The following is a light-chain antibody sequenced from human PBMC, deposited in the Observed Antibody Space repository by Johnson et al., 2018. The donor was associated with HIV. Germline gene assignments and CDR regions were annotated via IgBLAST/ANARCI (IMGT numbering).Light chain of an antibody. J-gene: IGLJ1*01. CDR1: SSNIGNNY. Sequence: QSVLTQPPSVSAAPGQKVTISCSGSSSNIGNNYVSWYQQLPGTAPKLLIYENNKRPSGIPDRFSGSKSGTSATLGITGLQTGDEADYYCGTWDGSLSGYVFGPGTKVTVL. CDR2: ENN. CDR3: GTWDGSLSGYV. V-gene: IGLV1-51*02.